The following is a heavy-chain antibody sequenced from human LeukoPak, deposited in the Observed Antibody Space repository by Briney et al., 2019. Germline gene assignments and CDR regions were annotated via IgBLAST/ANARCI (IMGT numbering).Heavy chain of an antibody. CDR1: GFTFSSYA. Sequence: GGSLRLSCAASGFTFSSYAMSWVRQAPGKGLDWVSTISGSGVTTYYADSVKGRFTISRDNSDNTLYLQMNSLRAEDTALYYCAKADCSSTSCSTDYWGQGTLVTVSS. CDR3: AKADCSSTSCSTDY. D-gene: IGHD2-2*02. J-gene: IGHJ4*02. V-gene: IGHV3-23*01. CDR2: ISGSGVTT.